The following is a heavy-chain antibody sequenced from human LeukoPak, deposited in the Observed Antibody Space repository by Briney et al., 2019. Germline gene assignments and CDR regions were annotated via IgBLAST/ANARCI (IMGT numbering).Heavy chain of an antibody. V-gene: IGHV3-9*01. CDR3: AKDSYSSSWYSPNWFDP. CDR1: GFTFDDYA. D-gene: IGHD6-13*01. J-gene: IGHJ5*02. Sequence: GGSLRLSCAASGFTFDDYAMHWVRQAPGKSLEWVSGISWNSGSIGYADSVKGRFTISRDNAKNSLYLQMNSLRVEDTALYYCAKDSYSSSWYSPNWFDPWGQGTLVTVSS. CDR2: ISWNSGSI.